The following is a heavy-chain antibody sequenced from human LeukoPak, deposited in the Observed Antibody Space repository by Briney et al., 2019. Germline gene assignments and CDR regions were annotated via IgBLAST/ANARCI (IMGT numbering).Heavy chain of an antibody. D-gene: IGHD1-26*01. CDR1: GFTFDDYA. CDR2: ISESGDKT. CDR3: AKQWVDC. Sequence: GGSLRLSCVASGFTFDDYAMHWVRQAPGKGLEWVSSISESGDKTDYADSVRGRFTISRDNSQNTLYLQMNSLRVEDTALYYCAKQWVDCWGQGTLVTVSS. J-gene: IGHJ4*02. V-gene: IGHV3-23*01.